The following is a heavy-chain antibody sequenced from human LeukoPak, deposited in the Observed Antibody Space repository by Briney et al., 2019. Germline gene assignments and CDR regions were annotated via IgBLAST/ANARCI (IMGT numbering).Heavy chain of an antibody. CDR1: GFTFSTYA. V-gene: IGHV3-23*01. CDR2: ISGSGGST. Sequence: GGSLRLSCAASGFTFSTYAISWGRQAPGKGLEWVSAISGSGGSTNYADSVKGRFTISRDNSKNTLYLQMNSLRAEDTAVYYCAKENGDNYFFVYWGQGTLVTVSS. CDR3: AKENGDNYFFVY. J-gene: IGHJ4*02. D-gene: IGHD5-24*01.